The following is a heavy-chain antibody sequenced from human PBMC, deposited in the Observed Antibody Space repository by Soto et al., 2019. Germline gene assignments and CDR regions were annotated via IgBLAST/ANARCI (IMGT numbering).Heavy chain of an antibody. J-gene: IGHJ4*02. CDR2: ISSSGDRT. Sequence: EVQLVESGEGLVQPGGSLRLSCAASGFTFSSYNIHWIRQAPGKGLEFVSSISSSGDRTYYADSVKGRFTITRDKSKNTVWLQMGSLRAEDMAVYYCARARCSSGQCYYFDYWGRGALVSVSS. CDR3: ARARCSSGQCYYFDY. V-gene: IGHV3-64*02. D-gene: IGHD2-15*01. CDR1: GFTFSSYN.